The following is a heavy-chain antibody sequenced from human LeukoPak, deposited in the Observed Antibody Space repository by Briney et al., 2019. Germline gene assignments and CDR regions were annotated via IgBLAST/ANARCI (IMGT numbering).Heavy chain of an antibody. Sequence: GGSLRLSCAASGFTFSSYAMSWVRQAPGEGLEWVSAISGSGGSTYYADSVKGRFTISRDNSKNTLYLQMNSLRAEDTAVYYCAKGGGYCSGGSCYSPPYWGQGTLVTVSS. CDR1: GFTFSSYA. CDR3: AKGGGYCSGGSCYSPPY. V-gene: IGHV3-23*01. J-gene: IGHJ4*02. D-gene: IGHD2-15*01. CDR2: ISGSGGST.